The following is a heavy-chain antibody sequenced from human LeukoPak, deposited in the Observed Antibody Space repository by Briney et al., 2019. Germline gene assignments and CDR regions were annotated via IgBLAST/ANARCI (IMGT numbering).Heavy chain of an antibody. CDR2: ISGRTSTI. CDR1: GFTFSPYS. CDR3: AKDDDDDILTGLFDY. V-gene: IGHV3-48*01. D-gene: IGHD3-9*01. J-gene: IGHJ4*02. Sequence: GGSLRLSCVVSGFTFSPYSMNWVRQAPGKGLEWVAYISGRTSTIYYADSVYGRFTISRDNAKNSLYLQMNSLRAEDTAVYYCAKDDDDDILTGLFDYWGQGTLVTVSS.